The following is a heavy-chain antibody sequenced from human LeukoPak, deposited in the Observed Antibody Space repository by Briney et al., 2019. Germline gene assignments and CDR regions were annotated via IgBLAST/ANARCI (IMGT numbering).Heavy chain of an antibody. J-gene: IGHJ4*02. D-gene: IGHD5-18*01. CDR3: ARGLAGYSYGYYDY. V-gene: IGHV1-69*05. CDR1: GGTFSSYA. CDR2: IIPIFGTA. Sequence: SVKVSCKASGGTFSSYAISWVRQAPGQGLEWMGRIIPIFGTANYAQKFQGRVTITTDESTSTAYMELSSLRSEDTAVYYCARGLAGYSYGYYDYWGQGTLVTVSS.